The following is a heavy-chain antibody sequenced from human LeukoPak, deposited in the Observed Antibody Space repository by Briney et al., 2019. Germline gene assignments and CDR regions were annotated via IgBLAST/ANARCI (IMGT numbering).Heavy chain of an antibody. CDR2: ILTTGST. V-gene: IGHV4-61*02. D-gene: IGHD5-12*01. CDR1: GAAINSGSYY. Sequence: PSETLSLTCAVSGAAINSGSYYWTWIRQPAGKGLEWIGRILTTGSTNYNPSLKSRVSISLDTSKKQISLNLTSVTAADTAVYYCARELVAPRPHNDYYFYMDVWGKGTTVTVSS. J-gene: IGHJ6*03. CDR3: ARELVAPRPHNDYYFYMDV.